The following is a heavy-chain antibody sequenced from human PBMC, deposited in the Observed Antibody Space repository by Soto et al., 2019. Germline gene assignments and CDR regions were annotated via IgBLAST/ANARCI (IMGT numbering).Heavy chain of an antibody. CDR2: TIPIFGTA. Sequence: QVQLVQSGAEVKKPGSSVKVSCKASGGTFSSSVISWVRQAPGQGLEWMAGTIPIFGTANYAQKFQGRVTGSADKSTSTAYMELSSLRSDEPALYYWASQSGSGRYSAWGQGTLVTVSS. J-gene: IGHJ5*02. V-gene: IGHV1-69*06. CDR3: ASQSGSGRYSA. D-gene: IGHD3-10*01. CDR1: GGTFSSSV.